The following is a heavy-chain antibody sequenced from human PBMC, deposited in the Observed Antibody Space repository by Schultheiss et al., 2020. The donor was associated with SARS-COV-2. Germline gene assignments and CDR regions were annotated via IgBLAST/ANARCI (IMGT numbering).Heavy chain of an antibody. CDR1: GGSISSSSSY. CDR3: AIVPFWSGYSHVDY. D-gene: IGHD3-3*01. CDR2: MYYSGST. J-gene: IGHJ4*02. Sequence: SETLSLTCSVSGGSISSSSSYWGWIRQPPGKGLEWIGSMYYSGSTYYNPSLKSRVTISVDTSKNQFSLKLSSVTAADTAVYYCAIVPFWSGYSHVDYWGQGTLVTVSS. V-gene: IGHV4-39*01.